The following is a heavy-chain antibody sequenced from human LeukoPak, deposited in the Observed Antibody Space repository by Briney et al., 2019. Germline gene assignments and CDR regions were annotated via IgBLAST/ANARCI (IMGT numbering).Heavy chain of an antibody. D-gene: IGHD4-11*01. J-gene: IGHJ5*02. CDR3: AKGREYSNYDGWFDP. Sequence: PGGSLRLSRAASGFTFSSYAMSWVRQAPGKGLEWVSAISGSGGSTYYADSVKSRFTISRDNSKNTLYLQMNSLRAEDTAVYYCAKGREYSNYDGWFDPWGQGTLVTVSS. V-gene: IGHV3-23*01. CDR1: GFTFSSYA. CDR2: ISGSGGST.